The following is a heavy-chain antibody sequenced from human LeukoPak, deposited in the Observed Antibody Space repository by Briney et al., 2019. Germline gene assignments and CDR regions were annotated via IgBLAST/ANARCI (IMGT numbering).Heavy chain of an antibody. D-gene: IGHD2-21*02. J-gene: IGHJ4*02. V-gene: IGHV4-4*07. CDR1: RGSISGDY. CDR3: ARVSVAYCGGDCYLYYFDY. Sequence: PSETLSLTCTVSRGSISGDYWSWIRQPARKGLEWIGLIYTSGTTNYNPSLKSRVTMSLDTSKNQFSLKLSSVTAADTAGYYCARVSVAYCGGDCYLYYFDYWGQGTLVTVSS. CDR2: IYTSGTT.